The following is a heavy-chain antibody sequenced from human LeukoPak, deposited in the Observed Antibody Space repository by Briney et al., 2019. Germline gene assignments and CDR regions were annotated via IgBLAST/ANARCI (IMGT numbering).Heavy chain of an antibody. V-gene: IGHV1-69*06. CDR3: AREDSSGYPFDY. D-gene: IGHD3-22*01. CDR2: IIPIFGTA. Sequence: GASVKVSCKASGGTFSSYAISWVRQAPGQGLEWMGGIIPIFGTANYAQKFQGRVTITADKSTSTAYMELSSLRSEDTAVYYCAREDSSGYPFDYWGQGTLVTVSS. CDR1: GGTFSSYA. J-gene: IGHJ4*02.